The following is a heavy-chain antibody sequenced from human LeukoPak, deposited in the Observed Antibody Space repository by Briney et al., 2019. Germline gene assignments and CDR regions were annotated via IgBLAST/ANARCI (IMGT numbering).Heavy chain of an antibody. CDR2: VNPSDGHT. D-gene: IGHD3-3*01. J-gene: IGHJ4*02. V-gene: IGHV1-46*01. Sequence: VAPVKVSCKASGYTFTNYFMHWVRQAPGQGLEWMGIVNPSDGHTTYAQSFQGRVSVTRDTSTNTVYMELSSLRSEDTAVYYCARRVIGVSFDYWGPGALVTVSS. CDR3: ARRVIGVSFDY. CDR1: GYTFTNYF.